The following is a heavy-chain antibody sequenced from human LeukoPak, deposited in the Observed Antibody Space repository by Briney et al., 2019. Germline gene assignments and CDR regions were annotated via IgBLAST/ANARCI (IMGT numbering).Heavy chain of an antibody. CDR1: GFTFSSYG. V-gene: IGHV3-33*01. J-gene: IGHJ5*02. Sequence: GGSLRLSCAASGFTFSSYGMHWVRQAPGEGLEWVAVIWYDGSNKYYSDSVKGRFTISRDNSKNTLYLQMNSLRAEDTAVYYCARDRSVFGSSWYWFDPWGQGTLVTVSS. CDR3: ARDRSVFGSSWYWFDP. CDR2: IWYDGSNK. D-gene: IGHD6-13*01.